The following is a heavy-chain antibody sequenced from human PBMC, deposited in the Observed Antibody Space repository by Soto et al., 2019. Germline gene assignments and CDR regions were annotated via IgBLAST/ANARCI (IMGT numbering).Heavy chain of an antibody. CDR2: INAGNGNT. CDR3: ARALGVLGGPPGKMLICCCYGMDV. CDR1: GYTFTSYA. D-gene: IGHD3-10*01. Sequence: ASVKVSCKASGYTFTSYAMHWVRQAPGQRLEWMGWINAGNGNTKYSQKFQGRVTITRDTSTSTAYMELSSLRSEDAAVYYCARALGVLGGPPGKMLICCCYGMDVWGQGSTVTVYS. V-gene: IGHV1-3*01. J-gene: IGHJ6*01.